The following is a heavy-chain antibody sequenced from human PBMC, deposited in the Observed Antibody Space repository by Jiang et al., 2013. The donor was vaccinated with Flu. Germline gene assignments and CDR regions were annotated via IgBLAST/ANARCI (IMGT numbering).Heavy chain of an antibody. CDR1: GFSLSTSGVG. Sequence: KPTQTLTLTCTFSGFSLSTSGVGVGWIRQPPGKALEWLALIYWNDDKRYSPSLKSRLTITKDTSKNQVVLTMTNMDPVDTATYYCAHILGWGWFDPWGQGTLVTVSS. D-gene: IGHD3-16*01. CDR2: IYWNDDK. J-gene: IGHJ5*02. CDR3: AHILGWGWFDP. V-gene: IGHV2-5*01.